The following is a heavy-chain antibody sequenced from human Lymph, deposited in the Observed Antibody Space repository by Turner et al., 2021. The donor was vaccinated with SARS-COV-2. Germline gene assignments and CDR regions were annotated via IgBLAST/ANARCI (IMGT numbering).Heavy chain of an antibody. D-gene: IGHD1-26*01. J-gene: IGHJ3*02. V-gene: IGHV1-69*10. CDR1: GGTFSTYV. CDR3: ARRHSGNYDAFDI. CDR2: IIPILGIA. Sequence: QVQLVQSGAEVKKPGSSVKVSCKASGGTFSTYVISWFRKAPGQGLEWMGVIIPILGIANYAQKFQGRVTITADKSTSTAYMELSSLRSEDTAVYHCARRHSGNYDAFDIWGQGTMVTVSS.